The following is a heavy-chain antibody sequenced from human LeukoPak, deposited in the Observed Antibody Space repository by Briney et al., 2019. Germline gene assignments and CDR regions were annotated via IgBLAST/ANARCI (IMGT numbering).Heavy chain of an antibody. J-gene: IGHJ6*02. CDR2: ISSNGGST. CDR1: GFTFSSYS. Sequence: GGSLRLSCAASGFTFSSYSMHWVRQAPGKGLEYVSGISSNGGSTWYAGSVKGRFTISRDDAKNSLYLQMNSLRAEDTAVYYCARGVKVRGVNYYGMDVWGQGTTVTVSS. V-gene: IGHV3-64*04. D-gene: IGHD3-10*01. CDR3: ARGVKVRGVNYYGMDV.